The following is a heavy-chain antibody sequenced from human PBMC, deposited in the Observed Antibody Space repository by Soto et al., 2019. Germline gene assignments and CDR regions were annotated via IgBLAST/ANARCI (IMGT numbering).Heavy chain of an antibody. J-gene: IGHJ6*02. D-gene: IGHD3-10*01. V-gene: IGHV5-51*01. CDR2: IYPGDSDT. CDR1: GYSFTSYW. Sequence: GESLKISCKGSGYSFTSYWIGWVRQMPGKGLEWMGIIYPGDSDTRYSPSFQGQVTISADKSISTAYLQWSSLKASDTAMYYCARSIGSGSYRYYYYYGMDVWGQGTTVTVSS. CDR3: ARSIGSGSYRYYYYYGMDV.